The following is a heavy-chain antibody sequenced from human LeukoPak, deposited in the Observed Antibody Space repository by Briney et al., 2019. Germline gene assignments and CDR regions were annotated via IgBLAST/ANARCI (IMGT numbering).Heavy chain of an antibody. Sequence: PGGSLRLSCTTSGFRFGDYAMAWVRQTPGKGLEWVSGISATGSSTYYADSVKGRFTISRDNSGNSLYLQMNSLRAEDTALYYCAKSSRTSPRDFDYWGQGTLVTVSS. J-gene: IGHJ4*02. CDR2: ISATGSST. D-gene: IGHD1-14*01. V-gene: IGHV3-23*01. CDR1: GFRFGDYA. CDR3: AKSSRTSPRDFDY.